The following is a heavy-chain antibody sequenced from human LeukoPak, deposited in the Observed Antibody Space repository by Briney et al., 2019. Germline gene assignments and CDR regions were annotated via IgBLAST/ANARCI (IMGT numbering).Heavy chain of an antibody. CDR2: IYYSGST. J-gene: IGHJ4*02. D-gene: IGHD3-9*01. V-gene: IGHV4-59*08. CDR1: CGSISTYY. Sequence: SETLSLTCTVSCGSISTYYWSWIRQPPGNVLEWIGYIYYSGSTNYNPSLKSRVTISVDTSKNQFSLKLSSVTAADTAVYYCYSAFDWFNFDYWGQGTLVTVSS. CDR3: YSAFDWFNFDY.